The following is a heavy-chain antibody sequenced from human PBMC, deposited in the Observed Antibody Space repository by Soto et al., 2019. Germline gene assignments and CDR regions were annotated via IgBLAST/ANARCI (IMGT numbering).Heavy chain of an antibody. Sequence: PSETLSLTCTVSGGSISSSSYYWGWIRQPPGKGLEWIGSIYYSGSTYYNPSLKSRVTISVDTSKNQFSLKLSSVTAADTAVYYCATKRYCSGGRYYDDYWGQGTLVTVSS. CDR3: ATKRYCSGGRYYDDY. J-gene: IGHJ4*02. V-gene: IGHV4-39*01. D-gene: IGHD2-15*01. CDR1: GGSISSSSYY. CDR2: IYYSGST.